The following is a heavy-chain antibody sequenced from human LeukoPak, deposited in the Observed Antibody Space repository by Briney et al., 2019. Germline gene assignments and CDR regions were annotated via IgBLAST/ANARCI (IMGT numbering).Heavy chain of an antibody. CDR3: ARAGNSGYWFDY. V-gene: IGHV4-31*03. D-gene: IGHD3-22*01. J-gene: IGHJ4*02. CDR1: GVCIGSAAYY. CDR2: IYYSGAT. Sequence: SETLSLTCTVSGVCIGSAAYYWSWIRQHPGKGLEWIGYIYYSGATYYNPSLQSRLTISVDTSKNQFSLRLNSVTAADTAVYYCARAGNSGYWFDYWGQGTVVTVSS.